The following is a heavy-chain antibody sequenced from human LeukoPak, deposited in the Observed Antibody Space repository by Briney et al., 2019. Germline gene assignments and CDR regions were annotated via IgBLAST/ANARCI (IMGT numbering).Heavy chain of an antibody. V-gene: IGHV2-5*01. CDR1: GFSLSTSGVG. D-gene: IGHD2/OR15-2a*01. CDR3: AHSIHAFFGRRDAFDI. J-gene: IGHJ3*02. Sequence: SGPTLVNPTQTLTLTCTFSGFSLSTSGVGVGWIRQPPGKALEWLALIYWNDDKRYSPSLKSRLTITKDTSKSQVVLTMTNMDPVDTATYYCAHSIHAFFGRRDAFDIWGQGTMVTVSS. CDR2: IYWNDDK.